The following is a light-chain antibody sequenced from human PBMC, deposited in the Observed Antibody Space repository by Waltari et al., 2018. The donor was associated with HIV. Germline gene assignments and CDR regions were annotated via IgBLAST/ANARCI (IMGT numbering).Light chain of an antibody. CDR1: TSDVVYYTS. J-gene: IGLJ1*01. Sequence: QSALTQPPSVSGSPGQSVTISCTGTTSDVVYYTSVSWYQQYPGKAPKLIIFDVNQRPSGVPERFSGSKSGNTASLTISGLQTADEADYFCCAYAAGHVSYVFGNGTAVAVL. V-gene: IGLV2-11*01. CDR2: DVN. CDR3: CAYAAGHVSYV.